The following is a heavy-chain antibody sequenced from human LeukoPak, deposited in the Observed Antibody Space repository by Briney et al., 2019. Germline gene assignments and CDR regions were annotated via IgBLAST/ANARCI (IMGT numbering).Heavy chain of an antibody. J-gene: IGHJ3*02. CDR1: GLTFSSYW. CDR2: IITGGSST. CDR3: AKNYYGSGSYYNAGAFDI. Sequence: GGSLRPSCAPSGLTFSSYWVHSVRQPPGKGSGWVSRIITGGSSTSYADSVEGRFTISRDDAKNTLYLQMNSLRAEDTAVYYCAKNYYGSGSYYNAGAFDIWGQGTMVTVSS. V-gene: IGHV3-74*01. D-gene: IGHD3-10*01.